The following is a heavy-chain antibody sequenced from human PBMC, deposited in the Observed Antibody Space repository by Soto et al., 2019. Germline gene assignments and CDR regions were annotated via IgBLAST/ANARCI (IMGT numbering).Heavy chain of an antibody. CDR2: IIPIFGTA. CDR1: GGTFSSYA. D-gene: IGHD3-10*01. V-gene: IGHV1-69*13. J-gene: IGHJ6*02. Sequence: SVKVSCKASGGTFSSYAISWVRQAPGQGLEWMGGIIPIFGTANYAQKFQGRVTITADESTSTAYMELSSLRSEDTAVYYCARAYGSGSYYTPTYYYGMDVWGQGTTVTGSS. CDR3: ARAYGSGSYYTPTYYYGMDV.